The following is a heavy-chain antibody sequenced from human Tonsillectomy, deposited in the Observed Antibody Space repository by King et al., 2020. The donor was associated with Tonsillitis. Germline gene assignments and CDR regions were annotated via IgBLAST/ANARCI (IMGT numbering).Heavy chain of an antibody. D-gene: IGHD2-2*01. CDR1: GFTFSSYA. CDR2: ISGSGGST. J-gene: IGHJ3*02. CDR3: AKDQDIVVVPAALDAFDI. Sequence: VQLVESGGGLVQPGGSLRLSCAASGFTFSSYAMTWVRQAPGKGLEWNSAISGSGGSTYYADSVKGRFTISRDNSKNTLYLQMNSLRAEDTAVYYCAKDQDIVVVPAALDAFDIWGQGTMVTASS. V-gene: IGHV3-23*04.